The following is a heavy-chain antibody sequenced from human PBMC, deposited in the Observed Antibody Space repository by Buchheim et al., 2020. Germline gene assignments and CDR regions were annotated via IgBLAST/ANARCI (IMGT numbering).Heavy chain of an antibody. J-gene: IGHJ4*02. V-gene: IGHV3-74*01. CDR2: IDNDGSDT. D-gene: IGHD5-12*01. CDR1: GFTFGSFW. Sequence: EVQLVESGGGLVQPGGSLRLSCAASGFTFGSFWMHWVRQAPGKGLVWVSRIDNDGSDTIYADSVKGRFTISSDNAKNTLYLQMNSLRVEDTAVYYCARIGSDYDVDYWGQGTL. CDR3: ARIGSDYDVDY.